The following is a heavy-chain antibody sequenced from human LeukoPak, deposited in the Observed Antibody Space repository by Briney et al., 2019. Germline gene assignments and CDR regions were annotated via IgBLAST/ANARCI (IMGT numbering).Heavy chain of an antibody. CDR3: MKDSYSSSSWDVDY. D-gene: IGHD6-6*01. J-gene: IGHJ4*02. CDR1: GITLRSYG. V-gene: IGHV3-30*02. Sequence: GGSLRLSCVASGITLRSYGMNWVRQAPGKGLEWVAFIHYAGSKIIYEDCCKCWFTNYRDNSKNPLYLQMNNLRPEETAVYYSMKDSYSSSSWDVDYWGQGTLVTVSS. CDR2: IHYAGSKI.